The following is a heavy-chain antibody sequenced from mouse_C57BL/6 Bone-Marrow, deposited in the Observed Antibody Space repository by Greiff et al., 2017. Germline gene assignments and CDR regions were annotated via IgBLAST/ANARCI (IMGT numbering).Heavy chain of an antibody. J-gene: IGHJ2*01. CDR2: IDPEDGDT. V-gene: IGHV14-1*01. D-gene: IGHD1-1*01. CDR3: TSTVVDPYYFDD. CDR1: GFNIKDYY. Sequence: VQLQQSGAELVRPGASVKLSCTASGFNIKDYYMQWVKQRPEQGLEWIGRIDPEDGDTEYAPKFQGQATMTADTSSNTAYLQLSSLTSEDTAVYYCTSTVVDPYYFDDWRQGTTLTVPS.